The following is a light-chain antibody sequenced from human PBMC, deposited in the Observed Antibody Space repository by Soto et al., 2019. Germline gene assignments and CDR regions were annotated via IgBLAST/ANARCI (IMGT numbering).Light chain of an antibody. V-gene: IGKV3-15*01. Sequence: VMTQSPATLSVSPGERAALSCRASQSVSSNLAWYQQKPGQAPRLLIHHASTRGNAVPARFTASGSGTEFTLIIISLQSEEFAVYYCQKYNNWPRTFGQGTKVQI. J-gene: IGKJ1*01. CDR3: QKYNNWPRT. CDR2: HAS. CDR1: QSVSSN.